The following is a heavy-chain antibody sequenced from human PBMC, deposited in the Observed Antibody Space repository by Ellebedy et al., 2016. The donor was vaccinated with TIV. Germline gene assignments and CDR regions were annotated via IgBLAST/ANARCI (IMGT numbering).Heavy chain of an antibody. CDR2: IYHSGST. J-gene: IGHJ6*02. Sequence: SETLSLTXAVSGGSISSSNWWSWVRQPPGKGLEWIGEIYHSGSTNYNPSLKSRVTISVDKSKNQFSLKLSSVTAADTAVYYCASETRSGVYYGMDVWGQGTTVTVSS. D-gene: IGHD3-10*01. CDR3: ASETRSGVYYGMDV. CDR1: GGSISSSNW. V-gene: IGHV4-4*02.